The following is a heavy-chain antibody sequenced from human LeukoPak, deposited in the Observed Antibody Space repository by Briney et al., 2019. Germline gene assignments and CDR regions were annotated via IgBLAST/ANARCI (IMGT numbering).Heavy chain of an antibody. CDR2: MWYDGSNK. CDR1: GFTFSTYA. J-gene: IGHJ4*02. Sequence: PGRSLRLSCAASGFTFSTYAMYWVRQAPGKGLEWVAVMWYDGSNKYYADSVRGRFTLSRDNAKNSLYLQMNSLRAEDAAVYYCARNDYGDYIGVDYWGQGTLVTVSS. V-gene: IGHV3-33*08. CDR3: ARNDYGDYIGVDY. D-gene: IGHD4-17*01.